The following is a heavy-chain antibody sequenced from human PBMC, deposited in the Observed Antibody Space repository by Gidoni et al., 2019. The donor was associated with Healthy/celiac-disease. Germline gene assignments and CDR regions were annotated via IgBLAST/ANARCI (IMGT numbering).Heavy chain of an antibody. D-gene: IGHD3-22*01. CDR2: INHSGST. Sequence: QVQLQQWGAGLLKPSETLSLTCAVYGGSFSGYYWSWFRQPPGKGLEWIGEINHSGSTNYNPSLKSRVTISVDTSKNQFSLKLSSVTAADTAVYYCARGTNYDSSGYYYGYYFDYWGQGTLVTVSS. V-gene: IGHV4-34*01. CDR1: GGSFSGYY. J-gene: IGHJ4*02. CDR3: ARGTNYDSSGYYYGYYFDY.